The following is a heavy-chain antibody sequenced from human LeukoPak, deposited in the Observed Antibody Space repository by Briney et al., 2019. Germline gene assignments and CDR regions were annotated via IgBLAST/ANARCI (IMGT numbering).Heavy chain of an antibody. CDR2: INHSGST. J-gene: IGHJ5*02. CDR1: GGSFSGYY. D-gene: IGHD4-17*01. V-gene: IGHV4-34*01. CDR3: ARGVSRFPTVTASVWFDP. Sequence: KTSETLSLTCAVYGGSFSGYYWSWIRQPPGKGLEWIGEINHSGSTNYNPSLKSRVTISVDTSKNQFSLKLSSVTAADTAVYYCARGVSRFPTVTASVWFDPWGQGTLVTVSS.